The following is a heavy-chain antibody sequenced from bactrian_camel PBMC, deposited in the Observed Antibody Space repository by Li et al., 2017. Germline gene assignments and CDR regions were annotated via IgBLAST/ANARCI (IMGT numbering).Heavy chain of an antibody. CDR2: IDDVGTT. D-gene: IGHD2*01. Sequence: VQLVESGGGLVQPGGSLRLSCDASVTSFYCMGWYRQTPGKEREAVAGIDDVGTTSYANFAKGRFTISRDNAKGTLYLQMNNLKPEDGGTYYCAVAVRGMYSGSWFCHSRDGIDYWGEGTQVTVS. CDR1: VTSFYC. V-gene: IGHV3S53*01. J-gene: IGHJ7*01.